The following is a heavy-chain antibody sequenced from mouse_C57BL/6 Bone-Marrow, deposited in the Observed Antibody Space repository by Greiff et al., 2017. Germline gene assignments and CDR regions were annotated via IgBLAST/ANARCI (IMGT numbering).Heavy chain of an antibody. D-gene: IGHD1-1*01. J-gene: IGHJ1*03. CDR2: ILPGSGST. CDR3: ARERVVITDWYFDV. V-gene: IGHV1-9*01. CDR1: GYTFTGYW. Sequence: QVQLQQSGAELMKPGASVKLSCKATGYTFTGYWIEWVKQRPGHGLEWIGEILPGSGSTNSNEKFKGKATFTADTSSNTAYMQLSSLTTEDSAIYYCARERVVITDWYFDVWGTGTTVTVSS.